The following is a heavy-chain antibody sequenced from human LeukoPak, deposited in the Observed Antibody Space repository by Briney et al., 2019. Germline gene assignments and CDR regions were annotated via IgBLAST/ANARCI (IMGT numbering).Heavy chain of an antibody. J-gene: IGHJ4*02. V-gene: IGHV1-18*01. D-gene: IGHD3-22*01. CDR2: ISAYNGNT. CDR3: ARDPGGHYYDSSGYFDY. Sequence: GASVKVSCKASGYTFTSYGISWVRQAPGQGLEWMGWISAYNGNTNYAQKLQGRVTMTTDTSASTAYMELSSLRSEDTAVYYCARDPGGHYYDSSGYFDYWGQGTLVTVSS. CDR1: GYTFTSYG.